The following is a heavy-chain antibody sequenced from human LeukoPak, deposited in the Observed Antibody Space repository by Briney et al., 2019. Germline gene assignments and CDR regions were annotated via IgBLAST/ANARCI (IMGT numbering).Heavy chain of an antibody. J-gene: IGHJ4*02. CDR1: GFTFSSYW. V-gene: IGHV3-7*01. CDR2: IKQDGSEK. Sequence: GGSLRLSCAASGFTFSSYWMSWVRQAPGKGLEWVANIKQDGSEKYYVDSVKGRFTISRDNAKNSLYLQMNSLRAEDTAVYYCARGAYYDFWSGYLIYWGQGTLVTVSS. CDR3: ARGAYYDFWSGYLIY. D-gene: IGHD3-3*01.